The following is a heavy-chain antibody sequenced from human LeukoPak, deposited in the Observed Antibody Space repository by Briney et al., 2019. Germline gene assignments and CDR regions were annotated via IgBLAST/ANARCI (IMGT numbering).Heavy chain of an antibody. Sequence: PSQTLSLTCALSGGSLSSGGYSWSWVRQPPGTGLEWIGYIYHSGSTYYNPSLKSRVTISVDRSKNQFSLKLSSVTAADTAVYYCARARDGYKSGAPTNRFDPWGQGTLVTVSS. D-gene: IGHD5-24*01. CDR2: IYHSGST. CDR3: ARARDGYKSGAPTNRFDP. V-gene: IGHV4-30-2*01. CDR1: GGSLSSGGYS. J-gene: IGHJ5*02.